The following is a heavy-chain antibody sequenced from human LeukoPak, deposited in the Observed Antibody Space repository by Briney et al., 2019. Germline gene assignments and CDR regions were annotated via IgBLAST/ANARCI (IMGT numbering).Heavy chain of an antibody. J-gene: IGHJ6*04. D-gene: IGHD2-2*01. CDR2: IYSGGST. CDR1: GFTVSSNY. Sequence: PGGSLRLSCAASGFTVSSNYMSWVRQAPGKGLEWVSVIYSGGSTYYADSVKGRFTISRDNSKNTLYLQMNSLRAEDTAVYYCARDHCSSTSCHLGLHYGMDVWGKGTTVTVSS. CDR3: ARDHCSSTSCHLGLHYGMDV. V-gene: IGHV3-53*01.